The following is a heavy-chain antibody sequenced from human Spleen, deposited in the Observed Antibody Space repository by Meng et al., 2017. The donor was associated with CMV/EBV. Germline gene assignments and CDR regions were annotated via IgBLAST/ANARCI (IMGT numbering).Heavy chain of an antibody. CDR3: ARGIVVVPAVHKWARTWFDP. CDR1: GASVSSDDYH. D-gene: IGHD2-2*01. J-gene: IGHJ5*02. CDR2: IYNTGRD. V-gene: IGHV4-61*08. Sequence: SETLSLTCTVSGASVSSDDYHWSWIRQPPGKELEWIGQIYNTGRDTYNPSLKSRVTISADTSKNQFSLKLTSVTAADTAVYYCARGIVVVPAVHKWARTWFDPWGQGTLVTVSS.